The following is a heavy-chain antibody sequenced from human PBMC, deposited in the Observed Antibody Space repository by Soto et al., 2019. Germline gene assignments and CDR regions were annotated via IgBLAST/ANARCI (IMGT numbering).Heavy chain of an antibody. J-gene: IGHJ5*02. V-gene: IGHV1-18*01. Sequence: ASVNVSCKASGYTFTSYGISWVRQAPGQGLEWMGWISAYNGNTNYAQKLQGRVTMTTDTSTSTAYMELRSLRSDDTAVYYCARTPALEWELYIWFDPWGQGTLVTVSS. CDR3: ARTPALEWELYIWFDP. CDR1: GYTFTSYG. D-gene: IGHD1-26*01. CDR2: ISAYNGNT.